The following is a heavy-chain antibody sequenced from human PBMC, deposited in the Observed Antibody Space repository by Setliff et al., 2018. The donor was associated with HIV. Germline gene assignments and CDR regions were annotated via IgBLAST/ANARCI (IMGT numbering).Heavy chain of an antibody. CDR1: GGSISSSSHY. CDR2: IYYSGST. CDR3: ARGHMLITYYYYYYMDV. V-gene: IGHV4-39*07. Sequence: PSETLSLTCTVSGGSISSSSHYWGWIRQPPGKGLEWIGSIYYSGSTYYNPSLESRVTISVDTSKNQFSLKLSSVTAADTAVYYCARGHMLITYYYYYYMDVWGKGTTVTVSS. J-gene: IGHJ6*03. D-gene: IGHD3-10*02.